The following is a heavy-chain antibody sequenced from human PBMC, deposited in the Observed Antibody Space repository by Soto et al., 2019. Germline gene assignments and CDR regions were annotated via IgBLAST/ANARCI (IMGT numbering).Heavy chain of an antibody. D-gene: IGHD3-3*01. V-gene: IGHV1-8*01. CDR1: GYTFTTYE. Sequence: QVQLVQSGADVKKPGASVTVSCKASGYTFTTYEINWVRQATGQGLEWMGRMNPNDGNTGYAQKFQGRVTMTRNTSGTTAYMELSGLRSDDTAVYYCARGPRESGEWLLFDYWGQGALVTVSS. CDR2: MNPNDGNT. CDR3: ARGPRESGEWLLFDY. J-gene: IGHJ4*02.